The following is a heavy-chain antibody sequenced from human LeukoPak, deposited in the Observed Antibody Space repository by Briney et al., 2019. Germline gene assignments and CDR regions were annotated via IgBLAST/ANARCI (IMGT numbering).Heavy chain of an antibody. V-gene: IGHV3-48*03. Sequence: GSLRLSCAASGFTFSSYEVNWVRQAPGKGLEWVSYISSSGSTIYYADSVKGRFTISRDNAKNSLYLQMNSLRAEDTAVYYCARIAVAGTGAFDIWGQGTMVTVSS. CDR2: ISSSGSTI. CDR3: ARIAVAGTGAFDI. CDR1: GFTFSSYE. D-gene: IGHD6-19*01. J-gene: IGHJ3*02.